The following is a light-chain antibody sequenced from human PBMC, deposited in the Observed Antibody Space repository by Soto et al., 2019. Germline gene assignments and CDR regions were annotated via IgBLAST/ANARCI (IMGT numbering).Light chain of an antibody. V-gene: IGLV2-14*01. CDR2: DVS. J-gene: IGLJ1*01. Sequence: QSVLTQPDSVSGTPGQSITIPCTGTSSDVGGYDYASWYQQHPGKAPKFMIYDVSNRPSGVSNRFSGSKSGNTASLTISGLQAEDEADYYCSSYTSSNTRQIVFGTGTKVTAL. CDR1: SSDVGGYDY. CDR3: SSYTSSNTRQIV.